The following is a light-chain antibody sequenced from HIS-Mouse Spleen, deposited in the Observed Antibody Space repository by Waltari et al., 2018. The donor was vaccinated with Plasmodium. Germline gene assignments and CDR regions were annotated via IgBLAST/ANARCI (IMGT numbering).Light chain of an antibody. Sequence: SSELTQLPSVSVSPGQTARITCSGDALPKKYAYWYQQKSGQAPVLVIYEDSKRPSGIPERFSGSSSGTMATLTISGAQVEDEADYYCYSTDSSGNHRVFGGGTKLTVL. V-gene: IGLV3-10*01. CDR2: EDS. CDR1: ALPKKY. CDR3: YSTDSSGNHRV. J-gene: IGLJ3*02.